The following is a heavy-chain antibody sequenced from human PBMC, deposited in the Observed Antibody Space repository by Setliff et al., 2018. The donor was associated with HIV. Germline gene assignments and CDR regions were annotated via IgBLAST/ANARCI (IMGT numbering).Heavy chain of an antibody. D-gene: IGHD3-10*01. CDR2: IHYSGST. J-gene: IGHJ4*02. CDR3: ARVGYHGSGRYSFDY. V-gene: IGHV4-39*07. CDR1: GGFIKNSNYY. Sequence: NPSETLSLTCTVYGGFIKNSNYYWGWIRQPPGKGLEWIGNIHYSGSTNYNPSLKSRVTILGDTSKNQFSLNLSSVTAAETAVYYCARVGYHGSGRYSFDYWGQGTLVTVSS.